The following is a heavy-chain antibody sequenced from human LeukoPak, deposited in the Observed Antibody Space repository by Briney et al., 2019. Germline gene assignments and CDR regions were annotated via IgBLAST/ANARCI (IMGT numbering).Heavy chain of an antibody. CDR2: IYSGGST. D-gene: IGHD2-15*01. Sequence: GGSLRLSCAASGFTFSSNYMSWVRQAPGKGLEWVAVIYSGGSTYYSASAKGRFTISRHNSKNTTYLQMNSLSAADTAVYYYATSPTCGGGVCYSTYSFGYWGQGTLVTVSS. CDR1: GFTFSSNY. V-gene: IGHV3-53*04. J-gene: IGHJ4*02. CDR3: ATSPTCGGGVCYSTYSFGY.